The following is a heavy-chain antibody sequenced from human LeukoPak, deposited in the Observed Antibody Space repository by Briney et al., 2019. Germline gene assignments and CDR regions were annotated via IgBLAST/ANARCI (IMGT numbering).Heavy chain of an antibody. Sequence: GGSLRLSCAASGFTFSSYGMHWVRQAPGKGLEWVAFIRYDGSNQYYADSVKGRFTISRDNSKNTLYLQMNSLRAEDTAVYYCAKDIRYFDWLPYYFDYWGQGTLVTVSS. V-gene: IGHV3-30*02. D-gene: IGHD3-9*01. J-gene: IGHJ4*02. CDR1: GFTFSSYG. CDR2: IRYDGSNQ. CDR3: AKDIRYFDWLPYYFDY.